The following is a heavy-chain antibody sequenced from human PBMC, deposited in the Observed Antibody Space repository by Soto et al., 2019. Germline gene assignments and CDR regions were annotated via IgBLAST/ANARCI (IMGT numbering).Heavy chain of an antibody. Sequence: ASVKVSCKASGYTFTSYDINWVRQATGQGLEWMGWMNPNSGNTGYAQKFQGRVTMTRNTSISTAYMELSSLRSEDTAVYYCARAYYDFWSGYSYYYYYYMGVWGKGTTVTVSS. D-gene: IGHD3-3*01. CDR2: MNPNSGNT. CDR3: ARAYYDFWSGYSYYYYYYMGV. CDR1: GYTFTSYD. V-gene: IGHV1-8*01. J-gene: IGHJ6*03.